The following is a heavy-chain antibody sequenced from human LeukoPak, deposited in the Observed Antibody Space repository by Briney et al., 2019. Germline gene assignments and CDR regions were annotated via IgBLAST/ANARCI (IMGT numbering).Heavy chain of an antibody. Sequence: ASVNISCKASGYTFTNFYMHWVRQAPGQGLEWMGIINPTGGSTTYSQKFQGRVTMTRDTSTSTVYMQLSSLRSDDTAVYYCARYRAAPYDAFDIWGQGTMVTVSS. CDR1: GYTFTNFY. CDR3: ARYRAAPYDAFDI. D-gene: IGHD6-6*01. V-gene: IGHV1-46*01. J-gene: IGHJ3*02. CDR2: INPTGGST.